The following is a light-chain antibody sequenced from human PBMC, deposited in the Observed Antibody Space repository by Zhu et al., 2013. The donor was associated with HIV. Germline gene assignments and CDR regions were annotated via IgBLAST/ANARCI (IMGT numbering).Light chain of an antibody. Sequence: QSALTQPASVSGSPGQSITISCTGSSSDIGSSTLVSWYQQHPGKGPQLIISVVSRRASGVSDRFSGTKSGDTASLTISGLQPEDEAHYYCCSYRGTTRIFGGGTKVTVL. CDR3: CSYRGTTRI. CDR2: VVS. J-gene: IGLJ2*01. CDR1: SSDIGSSTL. V-gene: IGLV2-23*02.